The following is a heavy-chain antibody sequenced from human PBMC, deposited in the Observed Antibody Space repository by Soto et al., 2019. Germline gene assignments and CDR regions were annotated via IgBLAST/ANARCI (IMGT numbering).Heavy chain of an antibody. V-gene: IGHV3-53*01. J-gene: IGHJ4*02. D-gene: IGHD2-21*02. CDR3: TRDGRGLGRLSLFEY. Sequence: GGSLRLSCAASGFNVNSDYMNWVRQTPGKGLEWVALIYSGETTYYADSVRGRFTISSDKSKNTLYFQLSSLRIEDTAVYYCTRDGRGLGRLSLFEYWGQGVLVTVSS. CDR2: IYSGETT. CDR1: GFNVNSDY.